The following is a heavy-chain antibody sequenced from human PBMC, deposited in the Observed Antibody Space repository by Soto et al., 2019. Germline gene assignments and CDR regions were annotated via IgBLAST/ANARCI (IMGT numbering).Heavy chain of an antibody. V-gene: IGHV3-23*01. J-gene: IGHJ4*02. Sequence: PGGSLRLSCSASGFTFTSYAMSWVRQAPGKGLEWVSAISGSGGSTYYADSVKGRFTISRDNSKNTLYLQMNSLRAEDTAVYYCANRRIEDGYHDYWGQGTLVTVSS. D-gene: IGHD5-12*01. CDR1: GFTFTSYA. CDR2: ISGSGGST. CDR3: ANRRIEDGYHDY.